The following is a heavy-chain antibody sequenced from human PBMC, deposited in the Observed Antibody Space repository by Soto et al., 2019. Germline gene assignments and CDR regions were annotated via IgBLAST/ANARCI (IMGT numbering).Heavy chain of an antibody. Sequence: SQTRSLTCAISGDSGSGNSAAWNWIRQSPSRGLEWLGRTYYRSKWYNDYAVSVKSRITINPDTSKNQLSLQLNSVTPEDTAVYYCARAPESRYSSSIDGFDVWGQGTMVTVSS. CDR2: TYYRSKWYN. CDR3: ARAPESRYSSSIDGFDV. D-gene: IGHD6-6*01. V-gene: IGHV6-1*01. CDR1: GDSGSGNSAA. J-gene: IGHJ3*01.